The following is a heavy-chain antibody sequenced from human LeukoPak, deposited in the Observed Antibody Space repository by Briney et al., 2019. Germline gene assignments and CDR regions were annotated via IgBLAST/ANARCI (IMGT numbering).Heavy chain of an antibody. D-gene: IGHD3-22*01. Sequence: PGGSLRLSCAASGFTISSYCMSWVRQAPGKGLEWVANIKQDGSRNYYADPVRGRFNISRDNAKNSLYLQINSLRAEDTAVCYGARVHIPDYYDRSGYYSHAFDIWGQGTMVTVSS. CDR2: IKQDGSRN. CDR3: ARVHIPDYYDRSGYYSHAFDI. J-gene: IGHJ3*02. V-gene: IGHV3-7*04. CDR1: GFTISSYC.